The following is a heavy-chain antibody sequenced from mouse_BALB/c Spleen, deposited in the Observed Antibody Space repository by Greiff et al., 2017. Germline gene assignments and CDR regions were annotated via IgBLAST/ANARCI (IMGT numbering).Heavy chain of an antibody. CDR1: GYSITSGVY. CDR3: ASARLFDY. V-gene: IGHV3-6*02. CDR2: ISYDYST. Sequence: DVKLQESGPGLVKPSQSLSLPCSVTGYSITSGVYWYWIRKFPGNKLEWMGYISYDYSTNYNPTLKNRFSITSDTSKNQFFLKLNSVTTEDTATYYCASARLFDYWGQGTTLTVSS. J-gene: IGHJ2*01.